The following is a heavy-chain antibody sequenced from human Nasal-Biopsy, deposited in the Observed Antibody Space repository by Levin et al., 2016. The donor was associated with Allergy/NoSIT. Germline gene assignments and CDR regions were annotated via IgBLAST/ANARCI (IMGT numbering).Heavy chain of an antibody. J-gene: IGHJ4*02. CDR2: IYFTGST. CDR3: ATSGITNGWLQMDY. D-gene: IGHD6-19*01. V-gene: IGHV4-59*03. Sequence: SETLSLTCTVSSGFISTYYWSWIRQPPGRGLEWIGYIYFTGSTNYNPSLKSRLTMSVDPPKNQFSLKLTSVTAADTAVYYCATSGITNGWLQMDYWGQGTLVSVSS. CDR1: SGFISTYY.